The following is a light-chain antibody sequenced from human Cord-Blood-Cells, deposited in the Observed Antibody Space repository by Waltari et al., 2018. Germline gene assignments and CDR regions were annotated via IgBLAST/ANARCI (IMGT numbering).Light chain of an antibody. J-gene: IGKJ3*01. CDR2: WAS. V-gene: IGKV4-1*01. CDR3: QQYYSTPFT. Sequence: DIVMNQSPDSLAVSLGARATINCKSSQSVLYSSNNKNYLAWYQQKPGQPPKLLIYWASTRESGVPDRFSGSGSGTDFTLTISSLQAEDVAVYYCQQYYSTPFTFGPGTKVDIK. CDR1: QSVLYSSNNKNY.